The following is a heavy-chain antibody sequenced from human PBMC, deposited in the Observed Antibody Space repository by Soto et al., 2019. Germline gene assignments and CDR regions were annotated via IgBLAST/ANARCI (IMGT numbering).Heavy chain of an antibody. CDR1: GYTFTNYD. V-gene: IGHV1-8*01. J-gene: IGHJ5*02. Sequence: ASVKVSCKASGYTFTNYDINWVRQATGQGLEWMGWMNPNSGNTGYAQKFQGRVTMTRNTSISTAYVELSSLESEDTAVYFCARVRAKDLDCYITSCYANWFGLWGQGTLVTVSS. CDR2: MNPNSGNT. D-gene: IGHD2-2*01. CDR3: ARVRAKDLDCYITSCYANWFGL.